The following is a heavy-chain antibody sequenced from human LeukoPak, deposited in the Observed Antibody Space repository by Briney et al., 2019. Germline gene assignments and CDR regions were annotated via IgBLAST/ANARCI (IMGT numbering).Heavy chain of an antibody. CDR2: ISASGGTT. CDR3: ARDLREIVVVVAAAHAFDI. V-gene: IGHV3-23*01. J-gene: IGHJ3*02. Sequence: EGSLRLSCAASGFTFSSYAMSWVRQAPGKGLEWVSSISASGGTTYYADSVKGRFTISRDNSKNTLYLQMNSLRAEDTAVYYCARDLREIVVVVAAAHAFDIWGQGTMVTVSS. CDR1: GFTFSSYA. D-gene: IGHD2-15*01.